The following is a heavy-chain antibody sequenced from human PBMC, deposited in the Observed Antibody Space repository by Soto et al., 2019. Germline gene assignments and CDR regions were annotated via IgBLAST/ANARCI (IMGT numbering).Heavy chain of an antibody. CDR3: ARTYYDILTRGWFDP. D-gene: IGHD3-9*01. Sequence: NPSETLSLTCAVSGGSISSGGYSWSWIRQPPGKGLEWIGYIYHSGSTYYNPSLKSRVTISVDRSKNQFSLKLSSVTAADTAVYYCARTYYDILTRGWFDPWGQGTLVTVSS. CDR1: GGSISSGGYS. V-gene: IGHV4-30-2*01. CDR2: IYHSGST. J-gene: IGHJ5*02.